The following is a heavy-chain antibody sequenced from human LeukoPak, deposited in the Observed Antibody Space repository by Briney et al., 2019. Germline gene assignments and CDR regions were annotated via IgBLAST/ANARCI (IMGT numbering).Heavy chain of an antibody. D-gene: IGHD3-16*02. CDR2: IKQDGSEK. V-gene: IGHV3-7*04. CDR1: GFTFSNYW. J-gene: IGHJ4*02. Sequence: GSLRLSCAASGFTFSNYWMSWVRQAPGKGLEWVANIKQDGSEKYYVDSVKGRSTISRDNAKNSLYLQMNSLTTEDTAVYYCAKDYRQSSGRFIGYWGQGTLVPVSS. CDR3: AKDYRQSSGRFIGY.